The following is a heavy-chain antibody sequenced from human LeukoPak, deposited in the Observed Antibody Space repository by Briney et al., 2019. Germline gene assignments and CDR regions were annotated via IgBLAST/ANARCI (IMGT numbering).Heavy chain of an antibody. CDR2: IAHDGGNK. Sequence: GTSLRLSCAASGFTFSSYDLHWVRQAPGKGLEWVAVIAHDGGNKYYADSVKGRFTISRDNSKNTLYLQMNSLRAEDTAVYYCYNFDSRTPFDYWGQGTLVTVSS. CDR3: YNFDSRTPFDY. J-gene: IGHJ4*02. V-gene: IGHV3-30*03. CDR1: GFTFSSYD. D-gene: IGHD3-22*01.